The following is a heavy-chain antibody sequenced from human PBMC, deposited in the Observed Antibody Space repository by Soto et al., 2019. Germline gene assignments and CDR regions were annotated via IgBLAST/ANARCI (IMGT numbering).Heavy chain of an antibody. CDR3: ARDLAGDYDSVFWRNYYYYYMDV. CDR1: GYTFTSYA. CDR2: INAGNGNT. V-gene: IGHV1-3*01. Sequence: ASVKVSCKASGYTFTSYAMHWVRQAPGQRLEWMGWINAGNGNTKYSQKFQGRVTITRDTSASTAYMELSSLRSEDTAVYYCARDLAGDYDSVFWRNYYYYYMDVWGKGTTVTVSS. D-gene: IGHD4-17*01. J-gene: IGHJ6*03.